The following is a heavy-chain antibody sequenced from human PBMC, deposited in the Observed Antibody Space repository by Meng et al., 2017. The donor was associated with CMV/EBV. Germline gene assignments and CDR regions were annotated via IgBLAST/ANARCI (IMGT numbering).Heavy chain of an antibody. D-gene: IGHD3-3*01. J-gene: IGHJ4*02. CDR1: GFTFSNAW. CDR3: TTDPTFTYYDFWSGYYTDY. CDR2: IKSKTDGGTT. Sequence: GGSLRLSCAASGFTFSNAWMSWVRPAPGKGLEWVGRIKSKTDGGTTDYAAPVKGRFTISRDDSKNTLYLQMNSLKTEDTAVYYCTTDPTFTYYDFWSGYYTDYWGQGTLVTVSS. V-gene: IGHV3-15*01.